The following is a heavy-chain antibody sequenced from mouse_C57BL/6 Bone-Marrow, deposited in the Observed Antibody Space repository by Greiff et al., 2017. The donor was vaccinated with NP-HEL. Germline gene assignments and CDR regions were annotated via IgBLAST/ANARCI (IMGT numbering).Heavy chain of an antibody. J-gene: IGHJ2*01. CDR3: ARRRLLQYYFDY. D-gene: IGHD1-1*01. V-gene: IGHV14-2*01. CDR2: IDHDDGDT. CDR1: GFNINDYY. Sequence: EVQLQQSGAELVKPGASVKLSCTASGFNINDYYMHWVKQRTEQGLEWIGRIDHDDGDTKYAPKFQGKATITADKSSNTAYLQLSSLTSEDTAVDYCARRRLLQYYFDYWGQGTTLTVSS.